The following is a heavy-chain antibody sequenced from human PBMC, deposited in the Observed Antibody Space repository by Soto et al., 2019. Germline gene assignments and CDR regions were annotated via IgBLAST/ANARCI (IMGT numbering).Heavy chain of an antibody. CDR3: ARNNYHDSSGYFDFDAFDI. CDR2: ISSSSTYI. D-gene: IGHD3-22*01. J-gene: IGHJ3*02. CDR1: GFTFSSYS. Sequence: EVQLVESGGGLVKPGGSLRLSCEAVGFTFSSYSMNWVRQAPGKGLEWVSSISSSSTYIYYADSVKGRFTISRDKDKNSLYLQMNSLRAEDTAVFYCARNNYHDSSGYFDFDAFDIWGQGTMVTVSS. V-gene: IGHV3-21*01.